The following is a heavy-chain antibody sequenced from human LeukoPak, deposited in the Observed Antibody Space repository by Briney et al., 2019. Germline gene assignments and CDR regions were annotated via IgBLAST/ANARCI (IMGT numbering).Heavy chain of an antibody. V-gene: IGHV1-8*01. J-gene: IGHJ3*02. CDR1: GYTFTNYD. D-gene: IGHD6-13*01. CDR2: MNPRRGYT. CDR3: ARGNRLYSSSWSSLPFDI. Sequence: ASVKVSCKASGYTFTNYDINWVRQATGQGLEWMGWMNPRRGYTGYLQKFQGRVTMTGSISIITAYLELNSLTSEDTAVYYCARGNRLYSSSWSSLPFDIWGQGSMVTVSS.